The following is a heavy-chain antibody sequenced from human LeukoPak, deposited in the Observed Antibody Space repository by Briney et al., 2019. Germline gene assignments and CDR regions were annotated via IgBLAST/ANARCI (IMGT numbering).Heavy chain of an antibody. CDR2: ISWNSGSI. CDR1: GFTFDDYA. V-gene: IGHV3-9*01. CDR3: AKDIYGDYEGFDY. D-gene: IGHD4-17*01. J-gene: IGHJ4*02. Sequence: GGSLRLSCAASGFTFDDYAMHWVRQAPGKGLEWVSGISWNSGSIGYADSVKGRFTISRDNAKNSLYLQMNSLRAEDTALYYCAKDIYGDYEGFDYWGQGTLVTVSS.